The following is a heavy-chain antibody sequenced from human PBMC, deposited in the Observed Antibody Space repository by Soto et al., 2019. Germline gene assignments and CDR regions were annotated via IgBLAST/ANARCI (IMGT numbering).Heavy chain of an antibody. D-gene: IGHD2-8*01. CDR2: ISSSSSTI. CDR1: GFTFSSYS. Sequence: GGSLRLSCAASGFTFSSYSMNWVRQAPGKGLEWVSYISSSSSTIYYAGSVKGRFTISRDNAKNSLYLQMNSLRAEETAVYYCARDTWDIVLMPKAPDAFDIWGQGTMVTVSS. V-gene: IGHV3-48*01. J-gene: IGHJ3*02. CDR3: ARDTWDIVLMPKAPDAFDI.